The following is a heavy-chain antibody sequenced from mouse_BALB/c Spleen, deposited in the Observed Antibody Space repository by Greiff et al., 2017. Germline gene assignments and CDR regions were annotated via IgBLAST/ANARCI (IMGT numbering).Heavy chain of an antibody. J-gene: IGHJ1*01. CDR3: ARVNYYGSSYSYWYFDV. CDR1: GYSITSDYA. CDR2: ISYSGST. Sequence: EVQLQESGPGLVKPSQSLSLTCTVTGYSITSDYAWNWIRQFPGNKLEWMGYISYSGSTSYNPSLKSRISITRDTSKNQFFLQLNSVTTEDTATYYCARVNYYGSSYSYWYFDVWGAGTTVTVSS. V-gene: IGHV3-2*02. D-gene: IGHD1-1*01.